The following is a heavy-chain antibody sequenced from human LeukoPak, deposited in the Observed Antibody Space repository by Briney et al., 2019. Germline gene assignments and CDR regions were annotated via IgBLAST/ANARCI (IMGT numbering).Heavy chain of an antibody. V-gene: IGHV3-23*01. D-gene: IGHD3-22*01. J-gene: IGHJ4*02. CDR3: AKDLAYYYDSSGYDFDY. Sequence: GGSLRLSCAASGFTFSSYAMSWVRQAPGKGLEWVSAISGSGGSTYYADSVKGRFSISRDNSKNTLYLQMNSLRAEDTAVYYCAKDLAYYYDSSGYDFDYWGQGTLVTVSS. CDR1: GFTFSSYA. CDR2: ISGSGGST.